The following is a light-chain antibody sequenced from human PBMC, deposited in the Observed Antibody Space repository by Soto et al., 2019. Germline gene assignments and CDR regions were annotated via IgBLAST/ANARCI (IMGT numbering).Light chain of an antibody. Sequence: DIQMTQSPSTLSASVGDRVTITCRASQSSSSWLAWYQHKPGKAPNLLIYKASSLDSGVPSRFSGSGSGTEFTLTVSSLQPDDLATYYCQQYDSYPLTFGGGTKVEIK. V-gene: IGKV1-5*03. CDR3: QQYDSYPLT. J-gene: IGKJ4*01. CDR2: KAS. CDR1: QSSSSW.